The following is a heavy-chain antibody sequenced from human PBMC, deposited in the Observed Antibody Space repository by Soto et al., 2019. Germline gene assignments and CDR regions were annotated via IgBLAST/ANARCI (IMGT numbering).Heavy chain of an antibody. Sequence: ASVKVSCKASGYTFTGYYMHWVRQAPGQGLEWMGWINPNSGGTNYAQNFQGRVNLTRDTSISTAYMERSRLRSDDTAVYYCARGVNYEFRDFWSGRKWVFDYWGQGTLVTVSS. V-gene: IGHV1-2*02. J-gene: IGHJ4*02. CDR3: ARGVNYEFRDFWSGRKWVFDY. CDR2: INPNSGGT. CDR1: GYTFTGYY. D-gene: IGHD3-3*01.